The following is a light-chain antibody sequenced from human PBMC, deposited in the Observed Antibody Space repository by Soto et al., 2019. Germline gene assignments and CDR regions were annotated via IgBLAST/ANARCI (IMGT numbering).Light chain of an antibody. Sequence: EIVLTQSPGTLSLSPGERATLSCRASQSVSSSYLAWYQQKPGQTPRLLFYGASSRATGIPDRFSGRGSGTQFTLTISRLEPEDFAVYYCLQYGSSPFTFGPGTKVYIK. CDR3: LQYGSSPFT. J-gene: IGKJ3*01. CDR1: QSVSSSY. V-gene: IGKV3-20*01. CDR2: GAS.